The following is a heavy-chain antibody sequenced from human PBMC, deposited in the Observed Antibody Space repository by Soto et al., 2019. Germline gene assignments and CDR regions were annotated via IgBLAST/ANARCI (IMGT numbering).Heavy chain of an antibody. D-gene: IGHD3-16*02. J-gene: IGHJ4*02. V-gene: IGHV4-59*08. CDR2: IYYSGST. CDR3: ATNPITFGGVIAN. CDR1: GGSFSGYY. Sequence: SETLSLTCAVYGGSFSGYYWSWIRQPPGKGLEWIGYIYYSGSTNYNPSLKSRVTISVDTSKDQFSLKLSSVTAADTAVYYCATNPITFGGVIANWGQGTLVTVSS.